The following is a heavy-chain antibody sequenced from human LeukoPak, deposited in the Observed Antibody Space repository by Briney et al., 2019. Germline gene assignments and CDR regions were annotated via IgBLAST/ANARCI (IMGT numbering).Heavy chain of an antibody. CDR2: IYHSGNT. CDR1: GGSISSSIYY. V-gene: IGHV4-39*01. J-gene: IGHJ5*02. CDR3: ARLRSWFDP. Sequence: SETLSLTCTVSGGSISSSIYYWGWIRQPPGKGLEWIGNIYHSGNTYYNPSLKSRVTISVDTSKNQFSLKLSSVTAADTAVYYCARLRSWFDPWGQGTLVTVSS.